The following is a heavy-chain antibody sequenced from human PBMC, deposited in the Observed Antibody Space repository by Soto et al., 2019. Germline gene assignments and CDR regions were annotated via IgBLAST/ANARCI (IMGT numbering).Heavy chain of an antibody. Sequence: GGSLRLSCAASGFTFSIYAMNWVRQAPGKGLEWVSYISSSGSSIYYADSVKGRFTVSRDNAKNSLYLQMNSLRAEDTAVYYCARDLRDSDSLYSDFGYWGQGTRVTVSS. CDR2: ISSSGSSI. V-gene: IGHV3-48*01. CDR3: ARDLRDSDSLYSDFGY. J-gene: IGHJ4*02. CDR1: GFTFSIYA. D-gene: IGHD1-26*01.